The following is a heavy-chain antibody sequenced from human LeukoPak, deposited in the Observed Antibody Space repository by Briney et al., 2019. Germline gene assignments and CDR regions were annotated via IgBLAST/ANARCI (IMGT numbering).Heavy chain of an antibody. Sequence: GESLKISWEGSGYSFTSYWIGWVRQMPGKGLEWMGIIYPGDSDTRYSPSFQGQVTISADKSISTAYLQWSSLKASDTAMYYCARPQYCSGGSCYPPDYWGQGTLVTVSS. CDR3: ARPQYCSGGSCYPPDY. J-gene: IGHJ4*02. CDR1: GYSFTSYW. D-gene: IGHD2-15*01. CDR2: IYPGDSDT. V-gene: IGHV5-51*01.